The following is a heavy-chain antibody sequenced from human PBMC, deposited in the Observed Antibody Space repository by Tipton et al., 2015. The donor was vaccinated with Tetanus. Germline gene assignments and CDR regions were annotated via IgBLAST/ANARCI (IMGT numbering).Heavy chain of an antibody. CDR2: TYYSGST. Sequence: TLSLTCTVSGASISGSPYFWNWIRQQPGKGPEWIGYTYYSGSTYYNPSLESRITMSVDTSKNQFSLKMNSVTAADTAVYYCAKDQGGGRVVRLNWFDPWGPGTLVTVSS. V-gene: IGHV4-31*03. J-gene: IGHJ5*02. CDR1: GASISGSPYF. CDR3: AKDQGGGRVVRLNWFDP. D-gene: IGHD6-6*01.